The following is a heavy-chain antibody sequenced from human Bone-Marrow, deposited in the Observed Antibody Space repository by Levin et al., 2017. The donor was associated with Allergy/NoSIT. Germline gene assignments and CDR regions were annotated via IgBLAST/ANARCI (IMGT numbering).Heavy chain of an antibody. CDR3: ARELDPYCSGCSCQGPRRSREDWFDP. V-gene: IGHV1-69*01. CDR1: GGTFSSYA. J-gene: IGHJ5*02. Sequence: KISCKASGGTFSSYAISWVRQAPGQGLEWMGGIIPIFGTANYAQKFQGRVTITADESTSTAYMELSSLRSEDTAVYYCARELDPYCSGCSCQGPRRSREDWFDPWGQGTLVTVSS. CDR2: IIPIFGTA. D-gene: IGHD2-15*01.